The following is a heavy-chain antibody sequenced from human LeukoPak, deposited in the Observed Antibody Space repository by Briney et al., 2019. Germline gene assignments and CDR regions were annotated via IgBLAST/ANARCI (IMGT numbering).Heavy chain of an antibody. V-gene: IGHV3-23*01. Sequence: GGSLRLSCAASGFTFSSYAMNWVRQAPGKGLEGGSTISGSGGSTYNADSVKGRFTIARDNAKNTLYLQMNSLRAEDTAVYYCAKDELLGNFDYWGQGTLVTVSS. J-gene: IGHJ4*02. CDR2: ISGSGGST. D-gene: IGHD2-15*01. CDR1: GFTFSSYA. CDR3: AKDELLGNFDY.